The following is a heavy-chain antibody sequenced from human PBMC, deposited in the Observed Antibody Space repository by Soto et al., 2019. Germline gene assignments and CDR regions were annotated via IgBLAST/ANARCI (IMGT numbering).Heavy chain of an antibody. Sequence: SGPTMMNPTETLTLTCTVSGFSLTKPRMGVSWIRQPPGEALEWLAHIYSNDEKSYSTSLKTRLTISKDAVKSQVVPTMTNSDHIDTGTYYGVRMEGTGLDYGMDVGGHGT. CDR1: GFSLTKPRMG. D-gene: IGHD7-27*01. CDR3: VRMEGTGLDYGMDV. V-gene: IGHV2-26*01. CDR2: IYSNDEK. J-gene: IGHJ6*02.